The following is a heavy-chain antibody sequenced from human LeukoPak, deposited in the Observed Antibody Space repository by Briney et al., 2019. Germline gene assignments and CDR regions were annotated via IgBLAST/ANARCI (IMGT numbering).Heavy chain of an antibody. CDR2: IYTSGGT. CDR1: GGSISSGSYY. CDR3: ARAFWSGYRPRGYFDY. V-gene: IGHV4-61*02. D-gene: IGHD3-3*01. J-gene: IGHJ4*02. Sequence: NPSQTLSLTCTVSGGSISSGSYYWSWIRQPAGKGLEWIGRIYTSGGTNYNPSLKSRVTISVDTSKNQFSLKLSSVTAADTAVYYCARAFWSGYRPRGYFDYWGQGTLVTVSS.